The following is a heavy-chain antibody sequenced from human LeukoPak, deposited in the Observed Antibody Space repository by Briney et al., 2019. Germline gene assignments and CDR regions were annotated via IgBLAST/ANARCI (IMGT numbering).Heavy chain of an antibody. D-gene: IGHD1-7*01. CDR2: TVSEIDGGTT. CDR3: TTDEDWNYARKDV. CDR1: GFTFNYAW. V-gene: IGHV3-15*04. J-gene: IGHJ6*02. Sequence: PGGSLRLSCAASGFTFNYAWMSWVRQVPGKGLEWVGQTVSEIDGGTTDYAAPVKGRFTISRDDSKSTLYLQMNSLKIEDTAVYYCTTDEDWNYARKDVWGQGATVIVSS.